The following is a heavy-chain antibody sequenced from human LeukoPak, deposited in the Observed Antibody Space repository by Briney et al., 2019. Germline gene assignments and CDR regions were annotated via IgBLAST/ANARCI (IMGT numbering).Heavy chain of an antibody. CDR3: AKDRGRYSYGRFDY. V-gene: IGHV3-23*01. CDR2: ISGSGGST. D-gene: IGHD5-18*01. CDR1: GFTFSSYA. Sequence: GGSLRLSCAASGFTFSSYAMSWVRQAPGKGLEWVSAISGSGGSTYYADSVKGRFTISRDNSKNTLYLRMNSLRAEDTAVYYCAKDRGRYSYGRFDYWGQGTLVTVSS. J-gene: IGHJ4*02.